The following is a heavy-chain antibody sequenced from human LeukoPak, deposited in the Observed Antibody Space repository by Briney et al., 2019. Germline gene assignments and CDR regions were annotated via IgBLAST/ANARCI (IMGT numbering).Heavy chain of an antibody. J-gene: IGHJ5*02. CDR3: ARDSSYDSSGYYVPNWFDP. Sequence: SETLSLTCTVSGYSISSGYYWGWIRQPPGKGLEWIGSIYHSGSTYYNPSLKSRVTISVDTSKNQFSLKLSSVTAADTAVYYCARDSSYDSSGYYVPNWFDPWGQGTLVTVSS. D-gene: IGHD3-22*01. V-gene: IGHV4-38-2*02. CDR1: GYSISSGYY. CDR2: IYHSGST.